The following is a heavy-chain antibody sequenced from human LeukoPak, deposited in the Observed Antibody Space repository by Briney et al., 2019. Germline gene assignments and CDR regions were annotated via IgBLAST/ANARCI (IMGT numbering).Heavy chain of an antibody. V-gene: IGHV3-23*01. D-gene: IGHD3-22*01. CDR2: ISVSGGDT. J-gene: IGHJ4*02. Sequence: PGGSLRLSCAASGFTFSKYAMTWVRQAPGKGLEWVSGISVSGGDTNYADSVKGRFTISRDNSKNTLYLQMNSLRAEDTAVYYCAKSNYFDSGGYYFFDYWGQGTLVTVSS. CDR1: GFTFSKYA. CDR3: AKSNYFDSGGYYFFDY.